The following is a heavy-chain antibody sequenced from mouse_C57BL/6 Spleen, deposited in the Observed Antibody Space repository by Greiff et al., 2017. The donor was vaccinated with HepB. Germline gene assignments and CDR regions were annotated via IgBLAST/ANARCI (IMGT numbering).Heavy chain of an antibody. J-gene: IGHJ2*01. CDR1: GYTFTSYG. D-gene: IGHD1-1*01. Sequence: QVQLQQSGAELVRPGSSVKMSCKPSGYTFTSYGINWVKQRPGQGLEWIGNIYPSDSETHYNQKFKDKATLTVDKSSSTAYMQLSSLTSEDSAVYYCARAIYYYGSSYYFDYWGQGTTLTVSS. V-gene: IGHV1-61*01. CDR2: IYPSDSET. CDR3: ARAIYYYGSSYYFDY.